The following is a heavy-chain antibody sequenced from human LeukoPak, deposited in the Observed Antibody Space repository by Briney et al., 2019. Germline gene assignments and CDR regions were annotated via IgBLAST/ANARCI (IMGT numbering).Heavy chain of an antibody. CDR2: IYWDDDK. Sequence: SGPTLVNPTQTLTLTCTFSGFSLSTSGVGVGWIRQPPGKALEWLALIYWDDDKRYSPSLKSRLTITKDTSKNQVVLTMTNMDPVDTATYYCAQGERLLWFGERWGQGTLVTVST. D-gene: IGHD3-10*01. V-gene: IGHV2-5*02. CDR3: AQGERLLWFGER. J-gene: IGHJ4*02. CDR1: GFSLSTSGVG.